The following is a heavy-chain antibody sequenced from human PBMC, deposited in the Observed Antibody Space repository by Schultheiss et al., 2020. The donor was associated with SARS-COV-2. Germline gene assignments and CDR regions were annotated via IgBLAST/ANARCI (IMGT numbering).Heavy chain of an antibody. CDR3: ARDYYDSSGYPIYWYFDL. Sequence: ASVKVSCKASGYTFTSYGISWVRQAPGQGLEWMGWMNPNSGNTGYAQKFQGRVTMTRNTSISTAYMELSSLRSEDTAVYYCARDYYDSSGYPIYWYFDLWGRGTLVTVSS. CDR2: MNPNSGNT. V-gene: IGHV1-8*02. J-gene: IGHJ2*01. CDR1: GYTFTSYG. D-gene: IGHD3-22*01.